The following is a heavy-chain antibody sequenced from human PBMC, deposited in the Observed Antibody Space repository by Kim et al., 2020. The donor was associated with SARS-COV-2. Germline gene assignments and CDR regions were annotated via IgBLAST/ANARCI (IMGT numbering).Heavy chain of an antibody. CDR2: IIPILGIA. J-gene: IGHJ4*02. CDR1: GGTFSSYA. CDR3: ARDSTYDFWSG. V-gene: IGHV1-69*04. Sequence: SVQVSCKASGGTFSSYAISWVRQAPGQGLEWMGRIIPILGIANYAQKFQGRVTITADKSTSTAYMELSSLRSEDTAVYYCARDSTYDFWSGWGQGTLVTVSS. D-gene: IGHD3-3*01.